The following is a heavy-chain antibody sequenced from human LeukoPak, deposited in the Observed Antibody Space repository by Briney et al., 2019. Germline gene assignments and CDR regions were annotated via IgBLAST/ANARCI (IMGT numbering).Heavy chain of an antibody. CDR2: ISYDGST. D-gene: IGHD7-27*01. CDR3: ARGFSGDPEGADFDY. Sequence: SETLSLTCTVSGGSISTYYWNWIRRPPGKGLEWIGYISYDGSTKYNPSLKSRVTIPVDTSRNQFSLKLSSVTAADTAVYFCARGFSGDPEGADFDYWGQGTLVTASS. V-gene: IGHV4-59*01. J-gene: IGHJ4*02. CDR1: GGSISTYY.